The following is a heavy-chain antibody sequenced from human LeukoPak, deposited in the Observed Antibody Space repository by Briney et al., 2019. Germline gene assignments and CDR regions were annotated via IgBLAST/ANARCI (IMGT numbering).Heavy chain of an antibody. Sequence: SETLSLTCTVSGGSISSYYWSWIRQPPGKGLEWIGSIYYSGSTYYNPSLKSRVTISVDTSKNQFSLKLSSVTAADTAVYYCARDPFTIAVAGTWGQGTLVTVSS. CDR1: GGSISSYY. CDR2: IYYSGST. J-gene: IGHJ5*02. D-gene: IGHD6-19*01. V-gene: IGHV4-59*12. CDR3: ARDPFTIAVAGT.